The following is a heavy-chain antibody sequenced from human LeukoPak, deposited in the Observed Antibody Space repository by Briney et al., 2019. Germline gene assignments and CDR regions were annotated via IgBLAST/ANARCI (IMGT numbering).Heavy chain of an antibody. CDR1: GGSISSYY. CDR3: AAAVVPAARRSGWFDP. V-gene: IGHV4-59*01. J-gene: IGHJ5*02. Sequence: SETLSLTCTVSGGSISSYYWSWIRQPPGKGLEWIGYIYYSGSTNYNPSLKSRVTISVDTSKNQFSLKLSSVTATDTAVYYCAAAVVPAARRSGWFDPWGQGTLVTVSS. D-gene: IGHD2-2*01. CDR2: IYYSGST.